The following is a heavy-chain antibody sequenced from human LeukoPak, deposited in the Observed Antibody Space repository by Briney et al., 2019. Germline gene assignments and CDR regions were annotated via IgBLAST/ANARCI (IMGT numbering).Heavy chain of an antibody. CDR1: GYTFTSYG. V-gene: IGHV1-18*01. CDR2: ISAYNGNT. J-gene: IGHJ3*02. D-gene: IGHD1-1*01. CDR3: ATDGTRSVPDAFDI. Sequence: ASVKVSCKASGYTFTSYGISWVRQAPGQGLEWMGWISAYNGNTNYAQKLQGRVTMTTDTSTSTAYMELRSLRSDGTAVYYCATDGTRSVPDAFDIWGQGTMVTVSS.